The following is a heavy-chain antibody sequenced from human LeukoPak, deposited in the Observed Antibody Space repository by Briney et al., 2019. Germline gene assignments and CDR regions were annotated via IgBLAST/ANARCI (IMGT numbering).Heavy chain of an antibody. CDR2: ISGGASTI. Sequence: GGSLRLSCAASGFTFSDYYMIWIRQAPGKGPEWVSCISGGASTIRYADSVRGRFTISRDNAKNSLYLQMNSLRAEDTAVYYCARESSSGYSGYDPVAFDYWGQGTLVTVSS. CDR1: GFTFSDYY. J-gene: IGHJ4*02. V-gene: IGHV3-11*01. CDR3: ARESSSGYSGYDPVAFDY. D-gene: IGHD5-12*01.